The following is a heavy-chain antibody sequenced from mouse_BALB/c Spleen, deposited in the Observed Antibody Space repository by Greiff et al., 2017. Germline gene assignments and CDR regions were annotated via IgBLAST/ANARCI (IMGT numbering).Heavy chain of an antibody. D-gene: IGHD2-3*01. V-gene: IGHV1-7*01. J-gene: IGHJ2*01. CDR3: ARWLLTLDY. CDR1: GYTFTSYW. Sequence: QVQLQQSGAELAKPGASVKMSCKASGYTFTSYWMHWVKQRPGQGLEWIGYINPSTGYTEYNQKFKDKATLTADKSSSTAYMQLSSLTSEDSAVYYCARWLLTLDYWGQGTTLTVSS. CDR2: INPSTGYT.